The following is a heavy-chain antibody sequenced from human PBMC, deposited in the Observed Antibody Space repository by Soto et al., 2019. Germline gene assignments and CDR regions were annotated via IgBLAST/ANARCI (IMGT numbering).Heavy chain of an antibody. D-gene: IGHD3-9*01. CDR1: GGTFSSYT. Sequence: GASVKVSCKASGGTFSSYTISWVRQAPGQGLEWMGRIIPILGIANYAQKFQGRVTITADKSTSTAYKKLSSLRSEDTAVYYCARAGRILDYDILTCCYNPLGFDIWSEGTMV. J-gene: IGHJ3*02. V-gene: IGHV1-69*02. CDR2: IIPILGIA. CDR3: ARAGRILDYDILTCCYNPLGFDI.